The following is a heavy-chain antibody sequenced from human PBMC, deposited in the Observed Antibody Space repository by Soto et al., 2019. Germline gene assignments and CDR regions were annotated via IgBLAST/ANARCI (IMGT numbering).Heavy chain of an antibody. V-gene: IGHV4-34*01. J-gene: IGHJ6*02. CDR3: ARGRGGLDV. Sequence: PSVTLSLTCTVYGGSFSCYYWNWIRQPPGKGLEWIGEINQSGSTNYNPSLKSRVTISLDTSKNQFCLNLTSVTAADTAVYFCARGRGGLDVWGQGTTVTVSS. CDR1: GGSFSCYY. CDR2: INQSGST. D-gene: IGHD3-10*01.